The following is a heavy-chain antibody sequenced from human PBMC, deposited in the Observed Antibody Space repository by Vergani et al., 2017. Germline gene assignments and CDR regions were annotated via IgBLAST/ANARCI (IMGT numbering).Heavy chain of an antibody. J-gene: IGHJ4*02. Sequence: EVQLVESGGGLVQPGGSLRLSCSASGFTFSSYAMHWVRQAPGEGLEYVSAISSNGGSTYYADSVKGRFTIPRGNSKNTLYLQMSSRRAEDTAVYYCVRRLPTRGSGWGGYFDYWGQGTLVTVSS. CDR1: GFTFSSYA. D-gene: IGHD6-19*01. V-gene: IGHV3-64D*06. CDR2: ISSNGGST. CDR3: VRRLPTRGSGWGGYFDY.